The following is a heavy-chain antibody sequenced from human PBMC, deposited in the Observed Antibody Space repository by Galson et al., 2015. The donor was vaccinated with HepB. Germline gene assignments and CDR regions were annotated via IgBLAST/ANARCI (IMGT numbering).Heavy chain of an antibody. CDR3: ARFTSGNYGFDGMDV. J-gene: IGHJ6*02. Sequence: SLRLSCAASGFTVSSNYMSWVRQAPGKGLEWVSVIYSGGSTYYADSVKGRFTISRDNSKNTLCLQMNSLRAEDTAVYYCARFTSGNYGFDGMDVWGQGTTATVSS. CDR1: GFTVSSNY. CDR2: IYSGGST. D-gene: IGHD1-26*01. V-gene: IGHV3-53*01.